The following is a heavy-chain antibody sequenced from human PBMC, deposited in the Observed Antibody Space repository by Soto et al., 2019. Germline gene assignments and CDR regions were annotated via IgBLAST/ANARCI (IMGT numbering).Heavy chain of an antibody. J-gene: IGHJ4*02. CDR2: IYNSGGS. Sequence: QLQLQESGSGLVKPSLTLSLTCVVSGASIISGDYAWNWVRQPPGKGLEWLGYIYNSGGSYYNPSLKSRVTISLDRSKNHFSLRLDSVTAADTALYFCARGDKNNDYYFDHWGQGTLVTVTS. CDR1: GASIISGDYA. CDR3: ARGDKNNDYYFDH. D-gene: IGHD3-16*01. V-gene: IGHV4-30-2*01.